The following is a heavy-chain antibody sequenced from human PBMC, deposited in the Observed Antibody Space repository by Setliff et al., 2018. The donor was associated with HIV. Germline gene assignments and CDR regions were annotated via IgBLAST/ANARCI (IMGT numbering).Heavy chain of an antibody. V-gene: IGHV1-18*01. CDR1: GYTFTTYG. J-gene: IGHJ3*02. CDR3: ARGQLDRHLRSDVPFDI. CDR2: ISASSDNT. D-gene: IGHD1-1*01. Sequence: ASVKVSCKASGYTFTTYGFNWVRQAPGQGLEWMGWISASSDNTNYAQKFQGRVTLTTDTSTNTVYMELKSLRSDDTSVYFCARGQLDRHLRSDVPFDIWGQGTMVTVSS.